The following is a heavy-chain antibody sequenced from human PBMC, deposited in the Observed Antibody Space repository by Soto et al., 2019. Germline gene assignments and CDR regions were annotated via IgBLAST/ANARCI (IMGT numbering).Heavy chain of an antibody. CDR3: ERDRGGGATDAFDV. D-gene: IGHD5-12*01. Sequence: QVQLVESGGGVVQPGRSLRLSCAPSGFIFSSYGMHWVRQAPGKGLEWVALIWYDESNKYYADSVKGRFTISRDNSKNTLFLQMNSHTSEDTAMNYCERDRGGGATDAFDVWGQGTMVTVTS. CDR2: IWYDESNK. J-gene: IGHJ3*01. CDR1: GFIFSSYG. V-gene: IGHV3-33*01.